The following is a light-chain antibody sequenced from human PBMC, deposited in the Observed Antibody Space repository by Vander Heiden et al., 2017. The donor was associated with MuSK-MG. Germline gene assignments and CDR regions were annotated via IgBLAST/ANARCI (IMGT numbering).Light chain of an antibody. CDR2: SNN. CDR1: SSNIGSNY. J-gene: IGLJ3*02. CDR3: AAWDDSRSVGV. Sequence: QSVLTQPPSASGTPGQRVPISCSGSSSNIGSNYVYWYQQLPGTAPKLLIYSNNQRPSGVPDRFSGSKSGTSASLAISGLRSEDEADYYCAAWDDSRSVGVFGGGTKLTVL. V-gene: IGLV1-47*02.